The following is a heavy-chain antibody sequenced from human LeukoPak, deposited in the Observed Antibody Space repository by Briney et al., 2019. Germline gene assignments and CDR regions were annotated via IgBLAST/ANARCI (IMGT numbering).Heavy chain of an antibody. CDR2: IYYSGGT. Sequence: SETLSLTCTVSGGSISSCYWSWIRQPPGKGLEWIGYIYYSGGTNYNPSLKSRGTISVDTSKNQFPLKLSSVTAADTAVYYCARDSSLDYFDYWGQGTLVTVSS. D-gene: IGHD6-6*01. V-gene: IGHV4-59*01. J-gene: IGHJ4*02. CDR1: GGSISSCY. CDR3: ARDSSLDYFDY.